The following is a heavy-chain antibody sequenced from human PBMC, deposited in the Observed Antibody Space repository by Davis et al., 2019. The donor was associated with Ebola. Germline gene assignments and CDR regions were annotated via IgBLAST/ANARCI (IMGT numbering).Heavy chain of an antibody. CDR3: ASRRDY. CDR2: ISSSGSRI. Sequence: GESLKISCAASGFTFRDYYMRWIRQAPGRGLEWLSYISSSGSRIYYSDSVKGRFTVSRDNAKNSLYLQMNSLRDEDTAVYYCASRRDYWGQGTLVTVSS. CDR1: GFTFRDYY. J-gene: IGHJ4*02. V-gene: IGHV3-11*04.